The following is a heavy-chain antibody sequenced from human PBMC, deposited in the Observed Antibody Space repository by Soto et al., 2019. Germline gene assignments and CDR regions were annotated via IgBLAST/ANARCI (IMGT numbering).Heavy chain of an antibody. CDR3: ARSAYSSAKGYFFDY. CDR2: INTDGSIT. V-gene: IGHV3-74*01. D-gene: IGHD6-25*01. CDR1: GFTFSSYW. J-gene: IGHJ4*02. Sequence: EVQLVESGGGLVQPGGSLSLSCAASGFTFSSYWVHWVRQAPGEALVWVSRINTDGSITSYADAVKGRFTISRDNAKSALSLQMNSLRAEDTAVYYCARSAYSSAKGYFFDYLGQGMLVTVST.